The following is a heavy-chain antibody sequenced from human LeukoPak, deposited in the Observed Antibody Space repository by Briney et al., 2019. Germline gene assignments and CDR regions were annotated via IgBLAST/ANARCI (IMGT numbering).Heavy chain of an antibody. CDR1: GFTFSSYA. CDR3: AKDHSIAAAGTGSAFDI. D-gene: IGHD6-13*01. V-gene: IGHV3-23*01. Sequence: GGSLRLSCAASGFTFSSYAMSWVRQAPGKGLEWVSAISGSGGSTYYADSVKGRFTISRDNSKNTLYLQMNSLRAEDTAVYYCAKDHSIAAAGTGSAFDIWGQGTMVTVSS. CDR2: ISGSGGST. J-gene: IGHJ3*02.